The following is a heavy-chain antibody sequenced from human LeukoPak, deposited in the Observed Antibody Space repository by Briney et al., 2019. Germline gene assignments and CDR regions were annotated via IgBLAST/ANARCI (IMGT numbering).Heavy chain of an antibody. Sequence: GGSLRLSCAASGFTVSSNYMSWVRQAPGKGLEWVSIIYSGGSTYYADSVKGRFTISRDNSKNTLYLLMNSLRAEDTAVYYCAKLRVRGATGGAFDIWGQGTMVTVSS. CDR2: IYSGGST. J-gene: IGHJ3*02. D-gene: IGHD3-10*01. CDR1: GFTVSSNY. CDR3: AKLRVRGATGGAFDI. V-gene: IGHV3-53*01.